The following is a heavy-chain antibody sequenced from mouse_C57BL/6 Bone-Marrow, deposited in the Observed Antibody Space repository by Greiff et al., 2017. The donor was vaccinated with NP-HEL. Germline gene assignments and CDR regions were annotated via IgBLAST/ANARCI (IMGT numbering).Heavy chain of an antibody. V-gene: IGHV1-69*01. CDR2: IDPSDSYT. D-gene: IGHD2-3*01. CDR1: GYTFTSYW. Sequence: QVQLQQPGAELVMPGASVKLSCKASGYTFTSYWMHWVKQRPGQGLEWIGEIDPSDSYTNYNQKFKGKSTLTVDKSSSTAYMQRSSLTSEDSAVYYCARREIYDGYYVPYCDYWGQGTTLTVSS. CDR3: ARREIYDGYYVPYCDY. J-gene: IGHJ2*01.